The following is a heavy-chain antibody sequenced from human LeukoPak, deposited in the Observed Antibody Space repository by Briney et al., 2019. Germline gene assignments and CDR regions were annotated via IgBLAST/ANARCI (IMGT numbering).Heavy chain of an antibody. V-gene: IGHV4-39*07. CDR3: AARGYSSGWYYFDY. CDR2: IYYSGST. Sequence: PSETLSLTCTVSGGSISSSSYYWGWIRQPPGKGLEWIGSIYYSGSTNYNPSLKSRVTISVDTSKNQFSLKLSSVTAADTAVYYCAARGYSSGWYYFDYWGQGTLVTVSS. D-gene: IGHD6-19*01. CDR1: GGSISSSSYY. J-gene: IGHJ4*02.